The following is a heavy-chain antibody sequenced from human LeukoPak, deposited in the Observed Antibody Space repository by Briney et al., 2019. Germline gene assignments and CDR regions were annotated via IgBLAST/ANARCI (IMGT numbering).Heavy chain of an antibody. D-gene: IGHD6-19*01. Sequence: SVKVSCKASGGTFSSYAISWVRQAPGQGVEWMGGIIPILGTANYAQKFQGRVTITADKSTSTAYMELSSLRSEDTAVYYCAREGEGIAVAGRSGYFDYWGQGTLVTVSS. CDR1: GGTFSSYA. CDR2: IIPILGTA. J-gene: IGHJ4*02. V-gene: IGHV1-69*06. CDR3: AREGEGIAVAGRSGYFDY.